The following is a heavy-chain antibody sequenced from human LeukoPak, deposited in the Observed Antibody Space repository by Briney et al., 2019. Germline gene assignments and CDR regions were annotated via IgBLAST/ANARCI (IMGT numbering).Heavy chain of an antibody. CDR3: ARLIWFGELFFFDY. Sequence: PSETLSLTCAVYGGSFSGYYWSWIRQPPGKGLEWIGEINHSGSTNYNPSLKSRVTISVDTSKNQFSLKLSSVTAADTAVYYCARLIWFGELFFFDYWGQGTLVTVSS. D-gene: IGHD3-10*01. CDR2: INHSGST. CDR1: GGSFSGYY. V-gene: IGHV4-34*01. J-gene: IGHJ4*02.